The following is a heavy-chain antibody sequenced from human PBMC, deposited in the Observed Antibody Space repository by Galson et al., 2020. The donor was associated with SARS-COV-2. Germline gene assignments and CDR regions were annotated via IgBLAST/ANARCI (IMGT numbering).Heavy chain of an antibody. J-gene: IGHJ3*02. V-gene: IGHV4-59*01. CDR3: VKDADPYGGDAFAI. Sequence: SETLSPTCIVPGGSISSDYWSWIRQPPGKGMEWIGYIHHTGTTRYNPSLKSRVTMSVDTSKNQFSLEVSSVTAADTAIYYCVKDADPYGGDAFAIWGQGTMVSVSS. CDR2: IHHTGTT. CDR1: GGSISSDY. D-gene: IGHD4-17*01.